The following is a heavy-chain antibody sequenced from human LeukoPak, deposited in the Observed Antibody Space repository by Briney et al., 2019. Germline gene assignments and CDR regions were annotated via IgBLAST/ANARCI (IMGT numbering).Heavy chain of an antibody. CDR2: IKQDGSEK. V-gene: IGHV3-7*03. Sequence: GGSLRLSCAASGFNFRTYWMTWVRQAPGKGLEWVAGIKQDGSEKYYVDSVKGRFTISRDNAKNSLDLQMNSLRAEDTAVYYCARGHYGMDVWGKGTTVTVSS. J-gene: IGHJ6*04. D-gene: IGHD3-3*01. CDR3: ARGHYGMDV. CDR1: GFNFRTYW.